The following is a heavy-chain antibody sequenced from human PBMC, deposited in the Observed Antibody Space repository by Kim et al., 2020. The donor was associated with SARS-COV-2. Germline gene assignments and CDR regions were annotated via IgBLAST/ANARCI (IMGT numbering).Heavy chain of an antibody. J-gene: IGHJ6*02. CDR2: ISWDGGST. CDR3: AKAGRRIFCSSTSCYVGNYYGMDV. D-gene: IGHD2-2*01. V-gene: IGHV3-43*01. CDR1: GFTFDDYT. Sequence: GGSLRLSCAASGFTFDDYTMHWVRQAPGKGLEWVSLISWDGGSTYYADSVKGRFTISRDNSKNSLYLQMNSLRTEDTALYYCAKAGRRIFCSSTSCYVGNYYGMDVWGQGTTVTVSS.